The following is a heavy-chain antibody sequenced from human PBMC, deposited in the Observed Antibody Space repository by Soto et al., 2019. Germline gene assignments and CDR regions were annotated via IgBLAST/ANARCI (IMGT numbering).Heavy chain of an antibody. CDR1: GGSISGYY. D-gene: IGHD3-10*01. Sequence: QVQLQESGPGLVKPSETLSLTCTVSGGSISGYYWSWIRQPPGKGLEWTGYIYYSGSTNYNPSLNSRVTISVGTSKNQFSLNLSSVTAADTAVYYCARHSRISGSGSSKYYFDYWGQGTLVTVSP. V-gene: IGHV4-59*08. CDR3: ARHSRISGSGSSKYYFDY. CDR2: IYYSGST. J-gene: IGHJ4*02.